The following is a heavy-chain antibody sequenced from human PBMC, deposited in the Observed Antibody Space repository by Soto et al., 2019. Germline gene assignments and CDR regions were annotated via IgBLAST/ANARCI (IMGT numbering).Heavy chain of an antibody. J-gene: IGHJ4*02. V-gene: IGHV3-21*01. CDR3: ARESSGGGASVLHRRYFDY. Sequence: SLRPSCAASGFTFSSYSMNWVRQAPGKGLEWVSSISSSSSYIYYADSVKGRFTISRDNAKNSLYLQMNSLRAEDTAVYYCARESSGGGASVLHRRYFDYSGQGTMLTVSS. D-gene: IGHD2-15*01. CDR2: ISSSSSYI. CDR1: GFTFSSYS.